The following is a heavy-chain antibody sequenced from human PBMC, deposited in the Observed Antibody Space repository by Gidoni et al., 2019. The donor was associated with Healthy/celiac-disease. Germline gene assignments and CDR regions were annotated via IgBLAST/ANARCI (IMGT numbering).Heavy chain of an antibody. CDR2: IYYSGST. D-gene: IGHD3-16*02. V-gene: IGHV4-39*01. CDR1: GGSISSSSYY. CDR3: ARQFMITFGGVIVLDAFDI. J-gene: IGHJ3*02. Sequence: QLQLQESGPGLVKPSETLSLTCTVSGGSISSSSYYWGWIRQPPEKGLAWIGSIYYSGSTYYNPSLKSRVTISVDTSKNQFSLKLSSVTAADTAVYYCARQFMITFGGVIVLDAFDIWGQGTMVTVSS.